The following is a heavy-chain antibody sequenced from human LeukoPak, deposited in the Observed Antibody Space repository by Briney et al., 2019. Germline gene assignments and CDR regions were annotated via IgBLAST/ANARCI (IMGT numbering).Heavy chain of an antibody. D-gene: IGHD3-3*01. Sequence: SVKVSCKASGGTFSSYAISWVRQAPGQGLEWMGWIIPIFGTANYAQKFQGRVTITTDESTSTAYMELSSLRSEDTAVYYCARDTTIFGVASYYYYMDVWGKGTTVTVSS. CDR2: IIPIFGTA. CDR1: GGTFSSYA. J-gene: IGHJ6*03. CDR3: ARDTTIFGVASYYYYMDV. V-gene: IGHV1-69*05.